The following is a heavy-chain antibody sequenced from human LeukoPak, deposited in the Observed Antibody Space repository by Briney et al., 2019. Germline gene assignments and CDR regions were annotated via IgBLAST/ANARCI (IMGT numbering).Heavy chain of an antibody. D-gene: IGHD6-13*01. CDR2: ISGSGGST. V-gene: IGHV3-23*01. J-gene: IGHJ6*02. CDR1: GFTFSSYA. Sequence: GRSLRLSCAASGFTFSSYAMSWVRQAPGKGLEWVSAISGSGGSTYYADSVKGRFTISRDNSKNTLYLQMNSLRAEDTAVYYCAKAFSSSWYYYGMDVWGQGTTVTVSS. CDR3: AKAFSSSWYYYGMDV.